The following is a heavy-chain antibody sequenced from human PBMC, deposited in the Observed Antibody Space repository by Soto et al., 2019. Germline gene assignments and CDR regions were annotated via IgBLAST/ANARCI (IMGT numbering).Heavy chain of an antibody. Sequence: GASVKVSCKVTGYTFSAYTMNWVRQAPGQSLEWMGWINAGSGNTKYSQNFQGRVSITRDTSASTVYMELTGLTSEDTAVYYCARDTETLGPRANDALDIWGQGTMVTVSS. D-gene: IGHD3-3*02. V-gene: IGHV1-3*01. J-gene: IGHJ3*02. CDR1: GYTFSAYT. CDR2: INAGSGNT. CDR3: ARDTETLGPRANDALDI.